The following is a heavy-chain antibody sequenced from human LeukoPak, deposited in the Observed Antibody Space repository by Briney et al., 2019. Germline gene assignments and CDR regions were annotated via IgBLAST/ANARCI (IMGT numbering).Heavy chain of an antibody. CDR2: ISSNGGST. D-gene: IGHD6-13*01. Sequence: PGGSLRLSCAASGFTFSSYAMHWVRQAPGKGLEYVSAISSNGGSTYYANSVKGRFTISRDNSKNTLYLQMGSLRAEDVAVYYCARGIAAAAYDAFDIWGQGTMVTVSS. CDR3: ARGIAAAAYDAFDI. J-gene: IGHJ3*02. V-gene: IGHV3-64*01. CDR1: GFTFSSYA.